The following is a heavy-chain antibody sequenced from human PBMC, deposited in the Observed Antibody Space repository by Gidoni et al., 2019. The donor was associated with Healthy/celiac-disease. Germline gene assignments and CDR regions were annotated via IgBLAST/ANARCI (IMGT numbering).Heavy chain of an antibody. CDR1: GFTFSSHG. CDR3: ARDGAGIAVAGTLFDY. J-gene: IGHJ4*02. CDR2: IWYDGSNK. V-gene: IGHV3-33*01. Sequence: QVQLVESGGGVVQPGRSLRLSCAASGFTFSSHGMHWVRQAPGKGLEWVAVIWYDGSNKYYADSVKGRFTISRDNSKNTLYLQMNSLRAEDTAVYYCARDGAGIAVAGTLFDYWGQGTLVTVSS. D-gene: IGHD6-19*01.